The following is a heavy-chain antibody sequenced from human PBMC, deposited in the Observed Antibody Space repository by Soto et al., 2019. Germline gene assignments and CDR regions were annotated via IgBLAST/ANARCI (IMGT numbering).Heavy chain of an antibody. CDR2: ISAADGLT. V-gene: IGHV3-23*01. D-gene: IGHD6-13*01. J-gene: IGHJ4*02. CDR1: GFTFSNFS. CDR3: ARGSYYSSSWYYFDY. Sequence: GGSPRLSCAASGFTFSNFSMTWVRQAPGKGLEWVSAISAADGLTFYADSVKGRFTISRDNSKNTLYLQMNSLRAEDAAIYFCARGSYYSSSWYYFDYWGQGALVTVSS.